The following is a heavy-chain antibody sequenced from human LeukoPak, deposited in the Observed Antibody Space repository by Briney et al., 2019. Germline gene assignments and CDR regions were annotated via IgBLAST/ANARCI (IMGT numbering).Heavy chain of an antibody. CDR3: ARDPVRRDSY. CDR2: IGGDGSEK. J-gene: IGHJ4*02. V-gene: IGHV3-7*03. CDR1: GFTFSAYW. Sequence: PGGSLRLSCVASGFTFSAYWMTWVRQAPGKGLEWLANIGGDGSEKNYVDSLKGRFTISRDNARSSLYLQMHSLRAEDTAMYYCARDPVRRDSYWGQGTLVTVSS. D-gene: IGHD3-10*01.